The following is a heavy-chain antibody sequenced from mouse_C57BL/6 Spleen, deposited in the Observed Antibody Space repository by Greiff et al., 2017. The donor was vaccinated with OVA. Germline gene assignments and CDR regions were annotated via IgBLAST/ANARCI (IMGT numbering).Heavy chain of an antibody. D-gene: IGHD3-2*02. CDR3: AEGQLRLRQDYAMDY. CDR1: GYTFTSYW. V-gene: IGHV1-53*01. CDR2: INPSNGGT. J-gene: IGHJ4*01. Sequence: VQLQQSGTELVKPGASVKLSCKASGYTFTSYWMHWVKQRPGQGLEWIGNINPSNGGTNYNEKFKSKATLTVDKSSSTAYMQLSSLTSEDSAVYYCAEGQLRLRQDYAMDYWGQGTSVTVSS.